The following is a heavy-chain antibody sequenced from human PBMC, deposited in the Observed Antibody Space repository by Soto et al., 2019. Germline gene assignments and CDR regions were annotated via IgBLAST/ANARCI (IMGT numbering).Heavy chain of an antibody. CDR3: ARGIGTGQLDP. CDR2: INPDNGNT. CDR1: GYTFTRYT. Sequence: QVQLVQSGAEVKKPGASVKISCKASGYTFTRYTMNWVRQAPGQRLEWMGWINPDNGNTKSSQKFQDRVIITRDTSASTAYMDLSRLRSEDTAVDYCARGIGTGQLDPWGQGTLVTVSS. J-gene: IGHJ5*02. V-gene: IGHV1-3*01. D-gene: IGHD1-1*01.